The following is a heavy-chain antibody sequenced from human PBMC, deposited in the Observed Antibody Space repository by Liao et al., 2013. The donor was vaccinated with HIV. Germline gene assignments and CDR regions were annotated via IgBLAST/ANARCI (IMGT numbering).Heavy chain of an antibody. Sequence: QVQLQQWGAGLLKPSETLSLTCAVYGGSFSGYYWSWIRQPPGKGLEWIGRIYTSGSTNYNPSLKSRVTMSVDTSKNQFSLKLSSVTAADTAVYYCARVGPQQYYYYMDVWGKGTTVTVSS. CDR2: IYTSGST. D-gene: IGHD1-26*01. V-gene: IGHV4-59*10. CDR1: GGSFSGYY. CDR3: ARVGPQQYYYYMDV. J-gene: IGHJ6*03.